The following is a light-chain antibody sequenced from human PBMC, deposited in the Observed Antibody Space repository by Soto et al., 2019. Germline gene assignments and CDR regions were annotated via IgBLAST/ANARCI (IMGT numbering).Light chain of an antibody. V-gene: IGLV3-21*04. Sequence: SYELTQAPSVSVAPGKTARITCGGSNIGNKHVHWYQQKPGQAPILVIYFDSDRPSGIPERFSGSNSGNTATLTISRVEAGDEADYYCQVWDGDSDLVVFGGGTQLTVL. CDR1: NIGNKH. CDR2: FDS. CDR3: QVWDGDSDLVV. J-gene: IGLJ2*01.